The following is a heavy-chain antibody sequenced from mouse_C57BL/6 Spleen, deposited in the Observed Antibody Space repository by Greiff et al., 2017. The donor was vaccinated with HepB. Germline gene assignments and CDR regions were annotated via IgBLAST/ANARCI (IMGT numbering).Heavy chain of an antibody. CDR1: GYTFTSYW. J-gene: IGHJ2*01. Sequence: QVQLQQPGTELVKPGASVKLSCKASGYTFTSYWMHWVKQRPGQGLEWIGNINPSNGGTNYNEKFKSKATLTVDKSSSTAYMQLSSLTSEDAAVYYCARGGGSSYVRDYWGQGTTLTVSS. V-gene: IGHV1-53*01. D-gene: IGHD1-1*01. CDR2: INPSNGGT. CDR3: ARGGGSSYVRDY.